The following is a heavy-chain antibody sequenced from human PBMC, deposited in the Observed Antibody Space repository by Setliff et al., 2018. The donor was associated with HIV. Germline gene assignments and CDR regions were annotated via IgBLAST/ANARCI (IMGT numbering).Heavy chain of an antibody. CDR3: ARYNWNPLGYRFDY. V-gene: IGHV3-7*03. CDR1: GLIFSSYW. D-gene: IGHD1-20*01. Sequence: LRLSCAASGLIFSSYWMSWVRQAPGKGLEWVANIKQDGSEKYYVDSVKGRFTISRDNAKNSLYLQMNSLRAEDTAVYYCARYNWNPLGYRFDYWGQGTLVTVSS. CDR2: IKQDGSEK. J-gene: IGHJ4*02.